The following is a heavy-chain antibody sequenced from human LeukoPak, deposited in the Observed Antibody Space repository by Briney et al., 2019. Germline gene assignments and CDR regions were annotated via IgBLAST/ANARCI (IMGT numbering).Heavy chain of an antibody. D-gene: IGHD3-22*01. V-gene: IGHV1-2*02. CDR1: GYTFTGYY. J-gene: IGHJ4*02. Sequence: ASVKVSCKASGYTFTGYYMHWVRQAPGQGLEWMGWINPNSGGTNYAQKFQGRVTMTRDTSISTAYMELSRLRSDDTAVYYCAREGDDSSGSFDYWGQGTLVTVPS. CDR2: INPNSGGT. CDR3: AREGDDSSGSFDY.